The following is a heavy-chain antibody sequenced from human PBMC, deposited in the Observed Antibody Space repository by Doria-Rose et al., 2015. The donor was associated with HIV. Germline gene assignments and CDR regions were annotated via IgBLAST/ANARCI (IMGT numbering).Heavy chain of an antibody. Sequence: QITLKESGPVLVKPTETLTLTCTVSGVSLSSPGMGVSWIRQPPGKALEWLANIDTDDERAYRTSLKSRLTISSGTSTCQLVLTMTDMDPVDTATYYCARIKSSRWYHKYYFDFWGQGTLVIVSA. CDR3: ARIKSSRWYHKYYFDF. D-gene: IGHD6-13*01. V-gene: IGHV2-26*01. CDR2: IDTDDER. J-gene: IGHJ4*02. CDR1: GVSLSSPGMG.